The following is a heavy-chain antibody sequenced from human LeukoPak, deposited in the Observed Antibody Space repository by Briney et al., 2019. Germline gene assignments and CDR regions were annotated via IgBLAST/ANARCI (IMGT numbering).Heavy chain of an antibody. D-gene: IGHD4-23*01. CDR2: INHSGST. CDR3: TRVGGQGRSHLEAFDV. Sequence: SETLSLTCGVYGGSFNGHYWSWIRQPPGKGLEWIGEINHSGSTNYSPSLESRVAISMDTSKNQFSVRLTSVTAADTAVYYCTRVGGQGRSHLEAFDVWGQGTMVTVSS. V-gene: IGHV4-34*01. CDR1: GGSFNGHY. J-gene: IGHJ3*01.